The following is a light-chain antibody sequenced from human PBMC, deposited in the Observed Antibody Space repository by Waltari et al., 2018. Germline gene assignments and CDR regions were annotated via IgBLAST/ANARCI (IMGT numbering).Light chain of an antibody. V-gene: IGKV1-8*01. CDR1: QSFRTY. Sequence: AIRMTQSPSSLSASTGDRVTITCRASQSFRTYLAWYQQKPGKAPKLLIYAASTLQRGVPLRFSGSGSGTDFTLSISCLQSEDFATYYCQQYYDYQRSFGQGTKVEIK. J-gene: IGKJ1*01. CDR2: AAS. CDR3: QQYYDYQRS.